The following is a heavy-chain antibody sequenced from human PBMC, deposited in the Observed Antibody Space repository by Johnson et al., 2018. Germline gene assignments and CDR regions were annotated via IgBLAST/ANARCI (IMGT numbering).Heavy chain of an antibody. V-gene: IGHV3-23*04. CDR1: GFTFSIYA. D-gene: IGHD6-19*01. Sequence: VQLVQSGGGVVQPGRSLRLSCAASGFTFSIYAMSWVRQAPGEGLEWVSGISGSGDSTYYAESVKGRFTISRDNSKNTLYLQMNSLRAEDTAVYYCAKGGHWLVHYYYMDVWGKGTTVTVSS. CDR3: AKGGHWLVHYYYMDV. J-gene: IGHJ6*03. CDR2: ISGSGDST.